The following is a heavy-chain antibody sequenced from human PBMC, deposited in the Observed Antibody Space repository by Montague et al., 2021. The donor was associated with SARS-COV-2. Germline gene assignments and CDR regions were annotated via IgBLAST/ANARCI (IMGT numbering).Heavy chain of an antibody. V-gene: IGHV4-34*01. J-gene: IGHJ6*03. CDR3: ARLGDGVVPSPILGVGPYYSYYYRDV. CDR1: GGSFSTYS. CDR2: IHHGGST. D-gene: IGHD3-10*01. Sequence: SETLSLTCAVHGGSFSTYSWNWIRQPPGKGLEWIGEIHHGGSTNYNPSLKSRVTISADTSKNQFSLKLTSVAAADTAVYYCARLGDGVVPSPILGVGPYYSYYYRDVWGKGTTVPVSS.